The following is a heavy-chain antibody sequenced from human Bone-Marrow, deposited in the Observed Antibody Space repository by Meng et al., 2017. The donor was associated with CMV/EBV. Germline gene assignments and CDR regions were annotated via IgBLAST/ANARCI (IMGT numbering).Heavy chain of an antibody. Sequence: QVQLVQSGAEVKKPGASVKVSCKASGYTFTGYYMHWVRQAPGQGLEWMGSVNSKNEATNYARKFQGRVSMTRDTSISTAHMELSRLMSDDTAVYYCVRSSGWSLFDYWGQGTLVTVSS. J-gene: IGHJ4*02. CDR2: VNSKNEAT. CDR3: VRSSGWSLFDY. CDR1: GYTFTGYY. V-gene: IGHV1-2*02. D-gene: IGHD6-19*01.